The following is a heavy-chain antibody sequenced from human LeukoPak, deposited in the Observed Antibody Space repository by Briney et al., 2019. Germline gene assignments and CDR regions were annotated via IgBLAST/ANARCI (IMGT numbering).Heavy chain of an antibody. CDR1: GYTFTSYG. D-gene: IGHD3-16*02. V-gene: IGHV1-18*01. J-gene: IGHJ4*02. CDR3: ARDTSSYYDYVWGSYRSDY. CDR2: ISAYNGNT. Sequence: VKVSCKASGYTFTSYGISWVRQAPGQGLEWMGWISAYNGNTNYAQKLQGRVTMTTDTSTSTAYMELRSLRSDDTAVYYCARDTSSYYDYVWGSYRSDYWGQGTLVTVSS.